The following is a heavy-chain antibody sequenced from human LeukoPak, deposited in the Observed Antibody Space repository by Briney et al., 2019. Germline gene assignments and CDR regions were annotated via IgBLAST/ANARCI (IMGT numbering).Heavy chain of an antibody. D-gene: IGHD2-8*02. CDR1: GFTFSSFG. J-gene: IGHJ4*02. CDR3: ARDLTERKYYIAY. V-gene: IGHV3-30*02. Sequence: GGSLRLSCAASGFTFSSFGMHCVRQAPGEGLEWVAYIGYTGTDTYYADSVKGRFTISRDNSKNTVHLQVNSLRAADTALYSCARDLTERKYYIAYWGQGTLVTVSS. CDR2: IGYTGTDT.